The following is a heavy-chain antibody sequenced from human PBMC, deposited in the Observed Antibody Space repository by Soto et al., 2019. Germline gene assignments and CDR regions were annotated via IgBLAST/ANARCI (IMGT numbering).Heavy chain of an antibody. V-gene: IGHV4-59*01. J-gene: IGHJ4*02. CDR3: AREDGSSFDY. CDR1: GGSISSYY. Sequence: QVQLQESGPGLVKPSETLSLTCTVSGGSISSYYWSWIRQPPGKGLEWIGYIYYSGSTNYNPSLKSRVTISVDTSKNQFSLKLSSVTAADTVVYYCAREDGSSFDYWGQGTLVTVSS. D-gene: IGHD6-6*01. CDR2: IYYSGST.